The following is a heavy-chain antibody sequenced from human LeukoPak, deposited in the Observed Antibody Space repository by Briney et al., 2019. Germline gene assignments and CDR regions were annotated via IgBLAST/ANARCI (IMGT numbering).Heavy chain of an antibody. Sequence: ASVKVSCKASGYTFTSYDINWVRQATGQGLEWMGWMNPNSGNTGYAQKFQGRVTMTRNTSISTAYMELSSLRSEDTAVYYCARGKARRLRSNTYYYGMDVWGQGTTVTVSS. CDR2: MNPNSGNT. CDR3: ARGKARRLRSNTYYYGMDV. CDR1: GYTFTSYD. V-gene: IGHV1-8*01. J-gene: IGHJ6*02. D-gene: IGHD5-12*01.